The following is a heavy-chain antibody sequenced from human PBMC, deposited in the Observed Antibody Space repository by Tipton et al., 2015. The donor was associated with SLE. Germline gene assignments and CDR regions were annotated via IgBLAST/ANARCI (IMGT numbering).Heavy chain of an antibody. Sequence: TLSLTCAVYGGSFSGYYWSWIRQPPGKGLEWIGEINHSGSTNYNPSLKSRVTISVDTSKNQFSLKLSSVTAAATAVYYCARGDLYWYFDLWGRGTLVTVSS. V-gene: IGHV4-34*01. J-gene: IGHJ2*01. CDR3: ARGDLYWYFDL. CDR2: INHSGST. CDR1: GGSFSGYY.